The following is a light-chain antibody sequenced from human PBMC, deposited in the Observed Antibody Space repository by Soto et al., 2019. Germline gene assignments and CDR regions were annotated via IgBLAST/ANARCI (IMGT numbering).Light chain of an antibody. CDR1: QSVSSC. CDR3: QKYNSAPLT. J-gene: IGKJ4*01. CDR2: GAS. V-gene: IGKV3-15*01. Sequence: EILMTQSPGTLSVSPGDRATLTCRASQSVSSCLAWYQQKPGQAPRLLIYGASSWASGIPARFSGSGSGTDFTLTISSLQPKAVATYNCQKYNSAPLTFGGGTK.